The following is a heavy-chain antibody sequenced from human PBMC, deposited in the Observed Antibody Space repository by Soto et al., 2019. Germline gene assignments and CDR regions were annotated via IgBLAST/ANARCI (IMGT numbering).Heavy chain of an antibody. V-gene: IGHV6-1*01. CDR3: ARVYYDFWSGYEDYYGMDV. J-gene: IGHJ6*02. Sequence: SQTLSLTCVISGDSVSSNSAAWNWIRQSPSRGLEWLGRTYYRSKWYNDYAVSVKSRITINPDTSKNQFSLQLNSVTPEDTAVYYCARVYYDFWSGYEDYYGMDVWGQGTTVTVSS. CDR1: GDSVSSNSAA. D-gene: IGHD3-3*01. CDR2: TYYRSKWYN.